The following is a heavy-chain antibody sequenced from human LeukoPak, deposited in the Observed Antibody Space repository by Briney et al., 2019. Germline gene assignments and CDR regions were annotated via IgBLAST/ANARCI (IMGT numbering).Heavy chain of an antibody. D-gene: IGHD2-15*01. Sequence: ASVKVSCKASGYTFTGYYMHWVRQAPGQGLEWMGWINPNSGGTNYAQKFHGRVTMTRDTSISTAYMELSRLRSDDTAVYYCARGEYCSGGSCYSSYYFDYWGQGTLVTVSS. V-gene: IGHV1-2*02. CDR3: ARGEYCSGGSCYSSYYFDY. J-gene: IGHJ4*02. CDR1: GYTFTGYY. CDR2: INPNSGGT.